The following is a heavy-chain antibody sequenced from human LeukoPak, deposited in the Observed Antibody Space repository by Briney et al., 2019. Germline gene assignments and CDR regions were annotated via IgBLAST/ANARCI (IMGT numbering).Heavy chain of an antibody. CDR1: GGSISSYY. V-gene: IGHV4-59*01. CDR3: ARGTIVVVPAALYYYYYYMDV. J-gene: IGHJ6*03. Sequence: SETLSLTCTVSGGSISSYYWSWIRQPPGKGLEWIGYIYYSGSTNYNPSLKSRVTISVDTSKNQFSQKLSSVTAADTAVYYCARGTIVVVPAALYYYYYYMDVWGKGTTVTVSS. D-gene: IGHD2-2*01. CDR2: IYYSGST.